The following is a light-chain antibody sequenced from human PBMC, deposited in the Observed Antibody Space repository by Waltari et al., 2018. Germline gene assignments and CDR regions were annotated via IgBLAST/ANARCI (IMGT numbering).Light chain of an antibody. CDR1: GSTIGSIH. V-gene: IGLV1-47*01. CDR2: RNN. J-gene: IGLJ2*01. Sequence: VLPQHPSASGTPGQRVPTSCSGSGSTIGSIHVYWYQHLPGTAPKLLIYRNNQRPSGVPDRFSGSKSGTSASLAISGLRSEDEADYYCAAWDDSLSGVVFGGGTKLTVL. CDR3: AAWDDSLSGVV.